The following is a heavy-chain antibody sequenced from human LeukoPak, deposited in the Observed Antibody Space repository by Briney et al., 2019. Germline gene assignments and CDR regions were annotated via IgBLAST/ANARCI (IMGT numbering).Heavy chain of an antibody. Sequence: GGSLRLSCAASGFTFSNYWIHWVRQAPGKGLVWVSRINGDGSDATYADSVRGRFTISRDNARNTVHLQMNSLTAEDTAVYYCARAVVVTASGVWGQGTLVTVSS. CDR1: GFTFSNYW. V-gene: IGHV3-74*01. CDR3: ARAVVVTASGV. CDR2: INGDGSDA. D-gene: IGHD2-21*02. J-gene: IGHJ4*02.